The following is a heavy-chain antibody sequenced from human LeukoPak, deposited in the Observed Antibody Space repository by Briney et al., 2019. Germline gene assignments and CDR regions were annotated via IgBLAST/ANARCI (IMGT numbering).Heavy chain of an antibody. CDR1: GYSFTSYW. CDR2: IYPGDSDT. Sequence: PGESLKISCKGSGYSFTSYWIGWVRQMPGKGLEWMGIIYPGDSDTRYSPSFQGQVTISADKSVSTAYLQWSSLKASDTAMYYCARPTTVVTSHFDYWGQGTLVTVSS. CDR3: ARPTTVVTSHFDY. V-gene: IGHV5-51*01. J-gene: IGHJ4*02. D-gene: IGHD4-23*01.